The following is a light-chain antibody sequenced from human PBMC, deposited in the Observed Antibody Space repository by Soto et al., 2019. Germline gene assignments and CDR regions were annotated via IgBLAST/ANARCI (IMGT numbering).Light chain of an antibody. CDR3: CSYAGSYTYV. J-gene: IGLJ1*01. CDR2: DVR. V-gene: IGLV2-11*01. CDR1: SSDVGGYNY. Sequence: QSVLAQPRSVSGPPGQSVTISCTGTSSDVGGYNYVSWYQQHPGKAPKLMIYDVRKRPSGVPDRFSGSKSGNTASLTISGLQAEDEADYYCCSYAGSYTYVFGTGTKVTVL.